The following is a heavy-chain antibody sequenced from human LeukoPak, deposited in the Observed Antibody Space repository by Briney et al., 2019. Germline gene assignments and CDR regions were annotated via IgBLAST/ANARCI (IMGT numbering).Heavy chain of an antibody. CDR1: GFTFSSYG. CDR2: ISGSGGST. CDR3: AKTYSSGWDFDY. D-gene: IGHD6-19*01. J-gene: IGHJ4*02. Sequence: GGTLRLSCAASGFTFSSYGMSWVRQAPGKGLEWVSAISGSGGSTYYADSAKGRFTISRDNSKNTLYLQMNSLRAEDTAVYYSAKTYSSGWDFDYWGQGTLVTVSS. V-gene: IGHV3-23*01.